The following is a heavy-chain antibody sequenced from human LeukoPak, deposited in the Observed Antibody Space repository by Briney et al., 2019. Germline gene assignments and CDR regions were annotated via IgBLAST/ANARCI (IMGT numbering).Heavy chain of an antibody. D-gene: IGHD6-6*01. J-gene: IGHJ4*02. CDR1: GFTFSSYS. CDR3: AKDFEQLVFFDY. CDR2: ISSSSSYI. V-gene: IGHV3-21*01. Sequence: PGGSLRLSCAASGFTFSSYSMNWIRQAPGKGLEWVSSISSSSSYIYYADSVKGRFTISRDNSRNTLYLQMNSLRAEDTAVYYCAKDFEQLVFFDYWGQGTLVTVSS.